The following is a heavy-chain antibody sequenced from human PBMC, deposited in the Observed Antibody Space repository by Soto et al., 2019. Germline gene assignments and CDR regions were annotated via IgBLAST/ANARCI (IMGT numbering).Heavy chain of an antibody. CDR3: ARAWVVVTAPDY. CDR1: GYTFTSYY. V-gene: IGHV1-3*01. CDR2: INAGKGNT. J-gene: IGHJ4*02. D-gene: IGHD2-21*02. Sequence: GASAKVSCKASGYTFTSYYISWVRQAPGQGLEWMGWINAGKGNTKYSQKFQGRVTITRDTSASTAYMELSSLRSEDTAVYYCARAWVVVTAPDYWGQGTLVTVSS.